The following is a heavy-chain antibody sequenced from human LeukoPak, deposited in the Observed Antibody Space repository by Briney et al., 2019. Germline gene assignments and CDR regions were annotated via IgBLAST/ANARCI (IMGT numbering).Heavy chain of an antibody. J-gene: IGHJ4*02. CDR1: GFTVSSNY. V-gene: IGHV3-66*01. CDR2: IYSGGST. D-gene: IGHD3-10*01. CDR3: ARDSFLYGSGSSDY. Sequence: GGSLRLSCAASGFTVSSNYMSWVRQAPGKGLEWVSVIYSGGSTYYADSVKGRFTISRDNSKNTLYLQMNSLRAEDTAVYYCARDSFLYGSGSSDYWGQGTLVTVSS.